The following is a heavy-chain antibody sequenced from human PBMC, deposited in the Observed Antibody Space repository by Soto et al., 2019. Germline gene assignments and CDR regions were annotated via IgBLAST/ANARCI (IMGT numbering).Heavy chain of an antibody. CDR1: GFTFSSYS. CDR2: ISSSSSYI. CDR3: ARDSVGSSWYALNWFDP. J-gene: IGHJ5*02. V-gene: IGHV3-21*01. Sequence: LRLSCAASGFTFSSYSMNWVRQAPGKGLEWVSSISSSSSYIYYADSVKGRFTISRDNAKNSLYLQMNSLRAEDTAVYYCARDSVGSSWYALNWFDPWGQGTLVTVSS. D-gene: IGHD6-13*01.